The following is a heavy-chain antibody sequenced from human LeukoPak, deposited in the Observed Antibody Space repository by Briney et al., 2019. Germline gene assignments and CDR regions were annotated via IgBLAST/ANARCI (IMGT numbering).Heavy chain of an antibody. CDR3: ARDRDYGDYD. V-gene: IGHV4-34*01. CDR2: INHSGST. CDR1: GGSFSGYY. J-gene: IGHJ4*02. Sequence: SETLSLTCAVCGGSFSGYYWSWIRQPPGKGLEWIGEINHSGSTNYNPSLKSRVTISVDTSKNQFSLKLSSVTAADTAVYYCARDRDYGDYDWGQGTLVTVSS. D-gene: IGHD4-17*01.